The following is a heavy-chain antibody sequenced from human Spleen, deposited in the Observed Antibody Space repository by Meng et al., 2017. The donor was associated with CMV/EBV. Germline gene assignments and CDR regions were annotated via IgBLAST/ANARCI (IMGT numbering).Heavy chain of an antibody. CDR3: ARDSPGGYGYFDS. Sequence: QLQHQQWGAGLLKPSETLSLTCAVYGGSCSGYYWSWIRQPPGKGLEWIGEINHSGSTNYNPSLKSRVTISVDTSKNQFSLNLNSVTAADAAVYYCARDSPGGYGYFDSWGQGTLVTVSS. J-gene: IGHJ4*02. V-gene: IGHV4-34*01. D-gene: IGHD5-12*01. CDR1: GGSCSGYY. CDR2: INHSGST.